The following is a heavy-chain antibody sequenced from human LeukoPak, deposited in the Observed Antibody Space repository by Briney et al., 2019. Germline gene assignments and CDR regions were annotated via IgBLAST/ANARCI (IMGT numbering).Heavy chain of an antibody. D-gene: IGHD2-15*01. J-gene: IGHJ4*02. CDR2: AYYSGSA. Sequence: SETLSLTCAVSGVSFSSGGYSWSWIRQPPGKGLEWIGYAYYSGSAYYNPSLNSQITITVDTSKNQFSLKVRSVTAADTAVYYCARVVAATGLDYWGQGALVTVSS. V-gene: IGHV4-30-4*07. CDR3: ARVVAATGLDY. CDR1: GVSFSSGGYS.